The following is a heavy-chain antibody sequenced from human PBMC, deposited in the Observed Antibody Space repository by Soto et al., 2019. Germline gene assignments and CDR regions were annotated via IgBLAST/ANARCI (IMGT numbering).Heavy chain of an antibody. CDR2: IIWNSEAI. CDR3: TRDDQGIATSGTPILGS. Sequence: GGSLRLSCRASGFRFDDYAMHWVRQAPGKGLEWVAGIIWNSEAIDYAESVRGRFTISRDNAENSVFLQMGSLSPEDTALYYCTRDDQGIATSGTPILGSWGQGTPVTVSS. D-gene: IGHD6-13*01. V-gene: IGHV3-9*01. CDR1: GFRFDDYA. J-gene: IGHJ4*02.